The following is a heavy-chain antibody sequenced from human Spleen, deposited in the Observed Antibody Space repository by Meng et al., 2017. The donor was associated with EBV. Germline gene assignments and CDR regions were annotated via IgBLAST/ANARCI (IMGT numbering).Heavy chain of an antibody. CDR2: IKPNSGGT. CDR1: GYTFTDYY. Sequence: QGQLLQSGAKVKKPGASVRVSCKASGYTFTDYYMHWVRQDPGQGLEWMGRIKPNSGGTNFAQKFQGRVTMTRDTAISTAYMDLSGLTSDDTAVYYCARGYDRSCYYDWGQGTLVTVSS. V-gene: IGHV1-2*06. J-gene: IGHJ4*02. CDR3: ARGYDRSCYYD. D-gene: IGHD3-22*01.